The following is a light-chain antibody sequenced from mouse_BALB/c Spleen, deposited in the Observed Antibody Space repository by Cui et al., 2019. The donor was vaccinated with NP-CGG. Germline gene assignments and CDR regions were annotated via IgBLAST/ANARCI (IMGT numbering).Light chain of an antibody. Sequence: QAVVTQESAFTTSPGETVTLTCRSSTGAVTTTNYANWVQEKPDYLFTGLIGGTNNRAPGIPARFSDSLIGDKAALTITGAQTEDEAIYFCALWYSNHWVFGGGTKLTVL. J-gene: IGLJ1*01. CDR2: GTN. CDR1: TGAVTTTNY. V-gene: IGLV1*01. CDR3: ALWYSNHWV.